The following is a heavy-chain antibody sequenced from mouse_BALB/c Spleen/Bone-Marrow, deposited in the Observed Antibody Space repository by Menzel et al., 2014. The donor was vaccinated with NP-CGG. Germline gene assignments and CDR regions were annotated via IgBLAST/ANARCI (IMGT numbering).Heavy chain of an antibody. Sequence: EVHLVESGPGLVKPSQSLSLTCTVTGYSITNDYAWNWIRQFPGNKLEWMGYISYSGSTSYNPSLKSRISITRDTSKSQFFLQLNSVTTEDTATYYCARSNDGFPAWFAYWGQGTLVTVSA. CDR2: ISYSGST. V-gene: IGHV3-2*02. CDR3: ARSNDGFPAWFAY. D-gene: IGHD2-3*01. J-gene: IGHJ3*01. CDR1: GYSITNDYA.